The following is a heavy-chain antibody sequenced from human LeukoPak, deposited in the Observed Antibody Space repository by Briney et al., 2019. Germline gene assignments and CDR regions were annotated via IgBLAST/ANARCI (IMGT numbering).Heavy chain of an antibody. V-gene: IGHV7-4-1*02. CDR1: GYTFTSYA. CDR2: INTNTGNP. CDR3: ARDYSGSYWYYFDY. Sequence: ASVKVSCKASGYTFTSYAMNWVRQAPGQGLEWMGWINTNTGNPTYAQGFTGRFVFSLDTSVSTAYLQISSLKAEDTAVYYCARDYSGSYWYYFDYWGQGTLVTVPS. D-gene: IGHD1-26*01. J-gene: IGHJ4*02.